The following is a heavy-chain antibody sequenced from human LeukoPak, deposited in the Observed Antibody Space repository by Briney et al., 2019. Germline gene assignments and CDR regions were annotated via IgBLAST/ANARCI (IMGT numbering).Heavy chain of an antibody. Sequence: PGGSLRLSCAASGFTFSNYAMNWVRQAPGKGLEWVSSFTTSAAYADSVKGRFTISRDNSRNTLYLQMNNVRAEDTALYYCAKDRVPRYSGYGLSDDWGQGTLVTVSA. D-gene: IGHD5-12*01. CDR2: FTTSAA. CDR1: GFTFSNYA. V-gene: IGHV3-23*01. J-gene: IGHJ4*02. CDR3: AKDRVPRYSGYGLSDD.